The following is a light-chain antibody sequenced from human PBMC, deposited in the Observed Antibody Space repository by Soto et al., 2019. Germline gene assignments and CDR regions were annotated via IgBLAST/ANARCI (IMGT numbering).Light chain of an antibody. CDR1: SSNIGNNA. Sequence: QSVLTQPPSVSEAPRQRVTISCSGGSSNIGNNAVNWYQQLPGKAPKLLIYYDDLLPSGVSDRFSGSKSGTSASLAISGLQSEDEADYYSAAWDDSLNGVVFGGGTKLTVL. CDR3: AAWDDSLNGVV. J-gene: IGLJ2*01. CDR2: YDD. V-gene: IGLV1-36*01.